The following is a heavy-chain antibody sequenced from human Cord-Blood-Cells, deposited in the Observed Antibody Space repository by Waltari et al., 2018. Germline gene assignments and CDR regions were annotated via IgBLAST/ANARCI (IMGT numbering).Heavy chain of an antibody. CDR2: IYYSRRT. CDR3: AREGVIVGDYFDY. Sequence: QLQLQESGPGLVKPSENLSLTCTVSGGSISSSCYYWGGIRRPPGKGREWIGSIYYSRRTNYNPSLKRRGIISVDTSKNQFSLKLSSVTAADTAVYYCAREGVIVGDYFDYWGQGTLVTVSS. V-gene: IGHV4-39*02. D-gene: IGHD1-26*01. CDR1: GGSISSSCYY. J-gene: IGHJ4*02.